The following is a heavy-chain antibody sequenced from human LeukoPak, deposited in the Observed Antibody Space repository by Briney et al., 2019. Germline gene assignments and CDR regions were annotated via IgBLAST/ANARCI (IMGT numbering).Heavy chain of an antibody. CDR1: GFTFSDYY. CDR2: ISSSSSYT. Sequence: GGSLRLSCAASGFTFSDYYMSWIRQAPGKGLEWVSYISSSSSYTNYADSVKGRFTISRDNAKNSLYLQVNSLRAEDTAVYYCARDSILPAAPDYWGQGTLVTVSS. V-gene: IGHV3-11*06. D-gene: IGHD2-2*01. CDR3: ARDSILPAAPDY. J-gene: IGHJ4*02.